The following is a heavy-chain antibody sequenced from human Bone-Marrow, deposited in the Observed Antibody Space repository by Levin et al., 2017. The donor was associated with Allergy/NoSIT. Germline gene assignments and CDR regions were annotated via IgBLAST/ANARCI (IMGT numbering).Heavy chain of an antibody. J-gene: IGHJ4*02. CDR1: GFTVINNY. CDR2: IYSGGDT. Sequence: GESLKISCAASGFTVINNYMRWVRQAPGKGLEWVSLIYSGGDTYYADSVRGRFIISRHSSKNTMYLQMNNLRVEDTAVYYCARDKEDYWGQGTLVTVSS. CDR3: ARDKEDY. V-gene: IGHV3-66*01.